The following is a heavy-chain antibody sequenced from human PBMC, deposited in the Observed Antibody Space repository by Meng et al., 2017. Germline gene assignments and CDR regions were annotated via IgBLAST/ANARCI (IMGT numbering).Heavy chain of an antibody. CDR3: ARHIHIYFDY. V-gene: IGHV3-7*01. Sequence: GESLKISCAASGFTFSSYWMSWVRQAPGKGLEWVANIKQDGSEKYYVDSVKGRFTISRDNAKNSLYLQMNSLRAEDTAMYYCARHIHIYFDYWGQGTLVTVSS. CDR1: GFTFSSYW. D-gene: IGHD2-21*01. CDR2: IKQDGSEK. J-gene: IGHJ4*02.